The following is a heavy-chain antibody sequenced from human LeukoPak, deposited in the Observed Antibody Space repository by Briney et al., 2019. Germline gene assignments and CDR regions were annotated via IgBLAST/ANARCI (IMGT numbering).Heavy chain of an antibody. CDR2: ISSSSSYI. J-gene: IGHJ4*02. CDR3: ASPPAGGYSYGYFDY. V-gene: IGHV3-21*01. CDR1: GFTFSSYS. Sequence: PGGSLRLSCAASGFTFSSYSMNWVRQAPGKGLEWVLSISSSSSYIYYADSVKGRFTISRDNAKNSLYLQMNSLRAEDTAVYYCASPPAGGYSYGYFDYWGQGTLVTVSS. D-gene: IGHD5-18*01.